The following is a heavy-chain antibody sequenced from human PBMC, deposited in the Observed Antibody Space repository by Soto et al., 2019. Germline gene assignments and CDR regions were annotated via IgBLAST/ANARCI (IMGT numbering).Heavy chain of an antibody. V-gene: IGHV3-30*18. J-gene: IGHJ4*02. Sequence: QVQLVESGGGVGQPGRSLRLSCAASGFTFSSYGMHWVRQAPGKGVEWVAVISYDGSNKYYADSVKGRFTISRDKSKYTLYLTMKSLRAEDTAVYYCAQDLGFGDDYWGQGTLVTVSS. CDR2: ISYDGSNK. D-gene: IGHD3-10*01. CDR3: AQDLGFGDDY. CDR1: GFTFSSYG.